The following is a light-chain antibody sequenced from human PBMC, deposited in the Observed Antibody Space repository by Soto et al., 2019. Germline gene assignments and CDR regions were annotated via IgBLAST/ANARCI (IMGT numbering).Light chain of an antibody. V-gene: IGKV3-15*01. CDR1: QRVDTS. J-gene: IGKJ3*01. CDR2: NAA. CDR3: QQYYKWPPYT. Sequence: EIVMTQSPATLSVSPGERATLSCRASQRVDTSLAWYQQRHGQAPRRLLYNAATSPAGIPARFSGRGFGTEFTLTIISLQDEDFALYYCQQYYKWPPYTFGPGTKVDI.